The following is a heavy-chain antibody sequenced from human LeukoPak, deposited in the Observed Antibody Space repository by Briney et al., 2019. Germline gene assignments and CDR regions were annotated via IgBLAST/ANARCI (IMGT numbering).Heavy chain of an antibody. J-gene: IGHJ4*02. CDR3: ARDRGIAVAQWVSDY. CDR1: GGTFSSYA. CDR2: IIPIFGTA. D-gene: IGHD6-19*01. Sequence: SVKVSCKASGGTFSSYAISWVRQAPGQGLEWMGRIIPIFGTANYAQKFQGRVTITTDESTSTAYMELSSLRSEDTAVYYCARDRGIAVAQWVSDYWGQGTLVTVSS. V-gene: IGHV1-69*05.